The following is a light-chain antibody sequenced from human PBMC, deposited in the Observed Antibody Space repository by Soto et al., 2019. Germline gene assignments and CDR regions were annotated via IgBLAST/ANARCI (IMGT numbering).Light chain of an antibody. J-gene: IGLJ1*01. CDR1: SSDVGAYDY. V-gene: IGLV2-14*01. CDR3: SSFTTTSTYV. CDR2: QVN. Sequence: HSALTQPASVSGSPGQSITISCTGTSSDVGAYDYVSWYQQYPGKAPQLIIYQVNDRPAGVSSRFSGSKSGNTASLTISGLHTEDEADYYCSSFTTTSTYVFGSGTKLTVL.